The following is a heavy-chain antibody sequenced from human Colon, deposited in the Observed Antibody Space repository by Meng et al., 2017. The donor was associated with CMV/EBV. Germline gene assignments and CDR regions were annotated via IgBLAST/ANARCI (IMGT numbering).Heavy chain of an antibody. Sequence: QRQLLQAGIEVKKREASVQVSSNDSGYPFTAKHLQWVRYAPGQGLEWMGWIYPKNGGTYFAQKFEGRVTMTSDTSISTDYMELSSLTSDDTAIYYCIKEDWYFDFWGQGTLVTVSS. D-gene: IGHD2-21*01. CDR1: GYPFTAKH. CDR2: IYPKNGGT. CDR3: IKEDWYFDF. V-gene: IGHV1-2*02. J-gene: IGHJ4*02.